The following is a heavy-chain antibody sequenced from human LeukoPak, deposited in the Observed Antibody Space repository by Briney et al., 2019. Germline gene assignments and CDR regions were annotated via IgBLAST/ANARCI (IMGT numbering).Heavy chain of an antibody. CDR1: GFTFDDYA. Sequence: GRSLRLSCAASGFTFDDYAMHWVRQAPGKGLEWVSGISWNSGSIGYADSVKGRFTISRDNAKNSLYLQMNSLRAEDTALYYCAKDIGSSTFWYFALWGRGTLVTVSS. V-gene: IGHV3-9*01. J-gene: IGHJ2*01. CDR3: AKDIGSSTFWYFAL. CDR2: ISWNSGSI. D-gene: IGHD6-6*01.